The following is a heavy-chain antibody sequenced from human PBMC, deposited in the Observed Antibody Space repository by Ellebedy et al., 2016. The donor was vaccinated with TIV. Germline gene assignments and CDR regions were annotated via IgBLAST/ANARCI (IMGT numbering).Heavy chain of an antibody. V-gene: IGHV3-23*01. Sequence: GESLKISCAASGFTFSNYAMNWVRQAPGKGLEWVSSISTNGVTTPYADSVKGRFTISRDNSKNMLYLQMNNPGVEDTAVYYCARSAGLGTYVHWFDPWGQGTLVTVSS. CDR2: ISTNGVTT. D-gene: IGHD3-10*01. J-gene: IGHJ5*02. CDR3: ARSAGLGTYVHWFDP. CDR1: GFTFSNYA.